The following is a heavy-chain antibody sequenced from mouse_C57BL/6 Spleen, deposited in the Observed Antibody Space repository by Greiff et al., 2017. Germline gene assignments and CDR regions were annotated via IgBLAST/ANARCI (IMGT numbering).Heavy chain of an antibody. CDR3: ARGGYYGYDDGAWFAY. CDR1: GYAFTNYL. J-gene: IGHJ3*01. CDR2: INPGSGGT. D-gene: IGHD2-2*01. Sequence: QVQLQQSGAELVRPGTSVKVSCKASGYAFTNYLIEWVKQRPGQGLEWIGVINPGSGGTNYNEKFKGKATLTADKSSSTAYMQLSSLTSEDSAVYVGARGGYYGYDDGAWFAYWGQGTLVTVSA. V-gene: IGHV1-54*01.